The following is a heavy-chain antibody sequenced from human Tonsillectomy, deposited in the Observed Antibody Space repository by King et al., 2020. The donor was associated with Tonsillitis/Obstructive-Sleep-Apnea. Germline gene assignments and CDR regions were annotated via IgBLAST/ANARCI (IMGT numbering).Heavy chain of an antibody. CDR1: GGSFSGYY. Sequence: VQLQQWGAGLLKPSETLSLTCAVYGGSFSGYYWSWIRQPPGKGLEWIGEINHSGSTNYNPSLKSRVTISVDTSKNQFSLKLSSVTAADTAVYYCAGGDFVVVPAAIHYYYYMDVWGKGTTVTVSS. CDR2: INHSGST. D-gene: IGHD2-2*02. V-gene: IGHV4-34*01. CDR3: AGGDFVVVPAAIHYYYYMDV. J-gene: IGHJ6*03.